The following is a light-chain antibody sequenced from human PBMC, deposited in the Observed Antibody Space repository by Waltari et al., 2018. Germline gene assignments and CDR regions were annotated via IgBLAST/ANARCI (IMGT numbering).Light chain of an antibody. CDR3: LSYTSISTFYV. CDR2: YVN. Sequence: QSALTQPASVSGSPGQSITISCTGTSSDVGGYHYVSWYQHNPGKAHKLMIHYVNKRPPGLSNPSSDSKSGNPPSLTISGLQAEHEADYYCLSYTSISTFYVFGTWTKVTVL. CDR1: SSDVGGYHY. V-gene: IGLV2-14*03. J-gene: IGLJ1*01.